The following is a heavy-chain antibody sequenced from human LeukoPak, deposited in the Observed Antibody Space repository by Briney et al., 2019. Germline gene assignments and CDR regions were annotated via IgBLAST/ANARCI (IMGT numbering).Heavy chain of an antibody. J-gene: IGHJ3*02. CDR1: GFTFSSYV. V-gene: IGHV3-23*01. D-gene: IGHD2-21*02. Sequence: GGSLRLSCAASGFTFSSYVMSWVRQAPGKGLEWVSAISGSGGSTYYADSVKGRFTISRDNSKNTLYLQMNSLRAEDTAVYYCAKVYEVVTASDAFDIWGQGTMVTVSS. CDR3: AKVYEVVTASDAFDI. CDR2: ISGSGGST.